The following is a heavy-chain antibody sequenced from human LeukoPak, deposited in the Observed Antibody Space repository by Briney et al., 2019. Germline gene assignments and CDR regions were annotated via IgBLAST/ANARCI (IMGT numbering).Heavy chain of an antibody. CDR1: GLTFSSFA. D-gene: IGHD3-16*02. V-gene: IGHV3-23*01. Sequence: GGSLRLSCEASGLTFSSFAMSWAPQAPGKGLEWVSSVTGRGTSTYYADSVKGRFTIYRDQSRNTLYLQMNSLRAEDTAVYYCAKDASADYHDWGSYRSDSWGQGTLVTVSS. CDR2: VTGRGTST. CDR3: AKDASADYHDWGSYRSDS. J-gene: IGHJ4*02.